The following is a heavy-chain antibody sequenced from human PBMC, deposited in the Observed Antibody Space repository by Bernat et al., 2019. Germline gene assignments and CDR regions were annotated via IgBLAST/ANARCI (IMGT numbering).Heavy chain of an antibody. J-gene: IGHJ4*02. D-gene: IGHD2-2*01. V-gene: IGHV3-30-3*01. CDR1: GFTFSSYA. Sequence: QVQLVESGGGVVQPGRSLRLSCAASGFTFSSYAMHWVRQAPGKGLEWVAVISYDGSNKYYADSVKGRFTISRDNSKNTLYLQMNSLRAEDTAVYYCARDGYIVVVPAAIKVSGPFDYWGQGTLVTVSS. CDR2: ISYDGSNK. CDR3: ARDGYIVVVPAAIKVSGPFDY.